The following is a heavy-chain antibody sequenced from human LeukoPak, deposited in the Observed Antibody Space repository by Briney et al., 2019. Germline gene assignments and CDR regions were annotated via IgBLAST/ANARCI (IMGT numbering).Heavy chain of an antibody. V-gene: IGHV1-8*01. CDR2: MNPNSGNT. CDR3: ARGDILTGHTFDY. J-gene: IGHJ4*02. Sequence: VASVKVSCKASGYTFTSYDINWVRQATGQGLEWMGWMNPNSGNTGYAQKFQGRVTMTRNTSISTAYMQLSSLRSEDTAVYYCARGDILTGHTFDYWGQGTLVTVSS. D-gene: IGHD3-9*01. CDR1: GYTFTSYD.